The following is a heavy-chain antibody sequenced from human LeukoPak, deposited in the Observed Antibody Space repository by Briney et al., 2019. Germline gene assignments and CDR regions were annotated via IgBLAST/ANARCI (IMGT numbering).Heavy chain of an antibody. J-gene: IGHJ4*02. D-gene: IGHD5-18*01. CDR2: ISGSGGST. CDR1: GFTFSGSW. CDR3: AKVLGSYGHDY. Sequence: GGSLRLSCAASGFTFSGSWMHWVRQAPGKGLEWVSAISGSGGSTYYADSVKGRFTISRDNSKNTLYLQMNSLGAEDTAVYYCAKVLGSYGHDYWGQGTLVTVSS. V-gene: IGHV3-23*01.